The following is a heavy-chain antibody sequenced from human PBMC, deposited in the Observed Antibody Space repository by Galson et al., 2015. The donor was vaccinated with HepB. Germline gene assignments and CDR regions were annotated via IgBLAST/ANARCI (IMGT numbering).Heavy chain of an antibody. CDR3: ARRNSNLLKLAISNDYFDY. CDR2: ITEDGSKK. CDR1: GFTFSTFW. J-gene: IGHJ4*02. D-gene: IGHD2-21*01. Sequence: SLRLSCAASGFTFSTFWMSRFRQAAGKGLEWVANITEDGSKKYYAESLKGRSTITRDNDKRLLFLQLNSLQAEDTAIYYWARRNSNLLKLAISNDYFDYWGQGALVTVSS. V-gene: IGHV3-7*03.